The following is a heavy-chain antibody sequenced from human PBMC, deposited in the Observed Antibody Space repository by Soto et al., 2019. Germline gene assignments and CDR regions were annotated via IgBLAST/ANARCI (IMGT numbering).Heavy chain of an antibody. Sequence: ASVKVSCKACGYTFTGYYMHWVRQARGQGLEWMGWINPNSGGTNYAQKFQGRVTMTRDTSISTAYMELSRLRSDDTAVYYCAREVAVAGTRGWFDPWGQGTLVTVSS. D-gene: IGHD6-19*01. CDR1: GYTFTGYY. V-gene: IGHV1-2*02. CDR2: INPNSGGT. CDR3: AREVAVAGTRGWFDP. J-gene: IGHJ5*02.